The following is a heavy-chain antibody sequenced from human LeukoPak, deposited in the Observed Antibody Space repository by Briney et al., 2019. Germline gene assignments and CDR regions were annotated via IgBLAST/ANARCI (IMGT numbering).Heavy chain of an antibody. J-gene: IGHJ4*02. Sequence: ASVKVSCKASGYTFTGYYMHWVRQAPGQGLEWMGRINPNSGGTNYAQKFQGRVTMTRDTSISTAYMELSRLRSDDTAVYYCARVVPLYYYDSSGDYWGQGTLVTVS. CDR1: GYTFTGYY. CDR3: ARVVPLYYYDSSGDY. CDR2: INPNSGGT. V-gene: IGHV1-2*06. D-gene: IGHD3-22*01.